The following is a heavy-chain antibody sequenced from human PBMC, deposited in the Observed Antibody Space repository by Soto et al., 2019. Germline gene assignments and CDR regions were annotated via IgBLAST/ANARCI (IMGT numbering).Heavy chain of an antibody. J-gene: IGHJ6*02. Sequence: QVQLQESGPGLVKPSQTLSLTCTVSGGSISSGGYYWSWIRQHPGKGLEWIGYIYYSGSTYYNPSLKSRVTISVDTPKNQFSLKLSSVTAADTAVYYCATEAVAGTRVYYYCGMDVWGQGTTVTVSS. D-gene: IGHD6-19*01. CDR1: GGSISSGGYY. CDR3: ATEAVAGTRVYYYCGMDV. V-gene: IGHV4-31*03. CDR2: IYYSGST.